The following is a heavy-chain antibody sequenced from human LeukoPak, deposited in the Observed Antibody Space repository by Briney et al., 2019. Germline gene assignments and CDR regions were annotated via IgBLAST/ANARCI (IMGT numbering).Heavy chain of an antibody. J-gene: IGHJ4*02. Sequence: PGGSLSLSCSASGFTFSTYAMYWVRQAPGKGLEWVSVIYSGGTTYYADSVKGRFTISRDNSKNTLYLQMNSLRTEDTAVYYCARDLYDYGSYWGQGTLVTVTS. CDR1: GFTFSTYA. CDR2: IYSGGTT. CDR3: ARDLYDYGSY. V-gene: IGHV3-66*01. D-gene: IGHD4/OR15-4a*01.